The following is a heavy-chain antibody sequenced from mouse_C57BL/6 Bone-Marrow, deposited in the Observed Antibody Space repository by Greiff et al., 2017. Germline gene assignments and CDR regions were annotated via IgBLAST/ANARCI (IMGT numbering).Heavy chain of an antibody. CDR2: IHPNSGST. V-gene: IGHV1-64*01. Sequence: QVQLQQSGAELVKPGASVKLSCKASGYTFTSYWMHWVKQRPGQGLEWIGMIHPNSGSTNYNEKFKSKATLTVDKSSSTAYMQLSSLTSEDSAVYYCARSVYDAAWFAYWGQGTLVTVSA. CDR1: GYTFTSYW. CDR3: ARSVYDAAWFAY. J-gene: IGHJ3*01. D-gene: IGHD2-12*01.